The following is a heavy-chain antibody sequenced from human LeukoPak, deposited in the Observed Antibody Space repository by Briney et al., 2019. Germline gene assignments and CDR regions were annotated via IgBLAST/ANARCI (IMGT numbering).Heavy chain of an antibody. CDR3: ARGYGPRRTGRTFDY. D-gene: IGHD7-27*01. J-gene: IGHJ4*02. V-gene: IGHV1-8*01. CDR1: GYTFTSYD. CDR2: VNPNSGNT. Sequence: GASVKVSCKASGYTFTSYDINWVRQATGQGLEWMGWVNPNSGNTGYAQKFQGRVTMTRNTSISTAYMELSSLRSEDTAVYYCARGYGPRRTGRTFDYWGQGTLVTVSP.